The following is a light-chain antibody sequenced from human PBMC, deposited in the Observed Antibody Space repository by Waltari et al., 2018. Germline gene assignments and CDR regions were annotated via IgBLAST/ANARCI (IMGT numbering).Light chain of an antibody. J-gene: IGKJ2*01. CDR3: QQYGSSPRYT. V-gene: IGKV3-20*01. Sequence: EIVLTQSPGTLSLSPGERATLSCRASQSVSSSYLAWYQQKPGQAPRLLIYGASSRATGIPDRFSGSGSGTDFTLTISRLEPEDFPVYYCQQYGSSPRYTFGQGTKLEIK. CDR1: QSVSSSY. CDR2: GAS.